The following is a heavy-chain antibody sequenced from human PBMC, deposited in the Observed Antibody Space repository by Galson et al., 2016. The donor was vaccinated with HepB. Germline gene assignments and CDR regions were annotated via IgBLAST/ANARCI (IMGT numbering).Heavy chain of an antibody. J-gene: IGHJ3*02. Sequence: SVKVSCKASGYSFTGYYIHWVRQAPGQGLEWMGWINPNTGDTNYAQKFQGRVTMTRDTSTSTALVELSRLRSDDTAVYYCARDFYDRNGYTITGPFDIWGQGTMVTVS. CDR1: GYSFTGYY. CDR2: INPNTGDT. D-gene: IGHD3-22*01. CDR3: ARDFYDRNGYTITGPFDI. V-gene: IGHV1-2*02.